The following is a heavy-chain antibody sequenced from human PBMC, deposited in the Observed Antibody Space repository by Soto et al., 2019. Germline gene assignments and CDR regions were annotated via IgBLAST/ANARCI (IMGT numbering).Heavy chain of an antibody. J-gene: IGHJ5*02. CDR2: VYSSGNT. CDR3: ARLGYDSSGYPSRFDP. D-gene: IGHD3-22*01. CDR1: GGSISSSSYS. V-gene: IGHV4-31*03. Sequence: SETLSLTCTVSGGSISSSSYSWSWIRQHPRKGLEWIGYVYSSGNTDYNPSLKSRVTISVDKSKKQFSLRLTSVTVADTAMNYCARLGYDSSGYPSRFDPWGQGTLVTVSS.